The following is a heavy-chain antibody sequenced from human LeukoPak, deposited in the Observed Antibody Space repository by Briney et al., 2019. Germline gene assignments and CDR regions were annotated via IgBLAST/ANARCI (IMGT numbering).Heavy chain of an antibody. Sequence: PGGSLRLSCAASGFTFSSYAMRWVRQAPGKGLEWVSAISGSGGSTYYADSVKGRFTISRDNSKNTLYLQMNSLRAEDTAVYYCAKDRSRIVGAPGGYWGQGTLVTVSS. D-gene: IGHD1-26*01. CDR3: AKDRSRIVGAPGGY. J-gene: IGHJ4*02. CDR1: GFTFSSYA. V-gene: IGHV3-23*01. CDR2: ISGSGGST.